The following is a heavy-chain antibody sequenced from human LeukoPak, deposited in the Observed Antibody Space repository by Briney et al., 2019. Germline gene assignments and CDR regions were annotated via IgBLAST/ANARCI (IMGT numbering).Heavy chain of an antibody. J-gene: IGHJ4*02. V-gene: IGHV1-46*01. Sequence: ASVKVSCKPSGYTLTSYYMHWVRQAPGQGLEWMGIINPSGGSTTYAQKFQGRITMTRDMAASIVYMELSSLRSEDTAVYYCARYHYGRRVFDYWGQGTLVTVSS. CDR1: GYTLTSYY. CDR3: ARYHYGRRVFDY. CDR2: INPSGGST. D-gene: IGHD3-10*01.